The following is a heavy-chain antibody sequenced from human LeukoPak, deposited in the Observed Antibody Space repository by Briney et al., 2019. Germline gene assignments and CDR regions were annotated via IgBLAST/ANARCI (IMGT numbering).Heavy chain of an antibody. CDR2: ISSSSSYI. D-gene: IGHD4-17*01. Sequence: GGSLRLSCAASGFTFSSYSMNWVRQAPGKGLEWVSSISSSSSYIYYADSVKGRSTISRDNAKNSLYLQMNSLRAEDTAVYYCAREDDYGDYVYAFDIWGQGTMVTVSS. CDR3: AREDDYGDYVYAFDI. J-gene: IGHJ3*02. CDR1: GFTFSSYS. V-gene: IGHV3-21*01.